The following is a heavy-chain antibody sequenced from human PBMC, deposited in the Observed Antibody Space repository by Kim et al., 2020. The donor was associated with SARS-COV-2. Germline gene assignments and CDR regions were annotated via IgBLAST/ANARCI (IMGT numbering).Heavy chain of an antibody. CDR3: VKDVLAGGADV. V-gene: IGHV3-9*01. Sequence: IGYADFVEGRFIISRDKANNSLYLQMNSLRPEDTAVYYCVKDVLAGGADVWGQGTAVIVS. J-gene: IGHJ6*02. D-gene: IGHD3-3*02. CDR2: I.